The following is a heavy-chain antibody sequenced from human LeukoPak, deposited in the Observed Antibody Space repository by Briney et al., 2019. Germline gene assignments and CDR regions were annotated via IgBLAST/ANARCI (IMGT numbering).Heavy chain of an antibody. Sequence: GGSLRLSCAASGFTFSSYSMNWVRQAPGKGLEWVSYISSSSSTIYYADSVKGRFTISRDNAKNSLYLKMNSLRAEDTAVYYCARVQIAAAGNDYYYGMDVWGQGTTVTVSS. D-gene: IGHD6-13*01. V-gene: IGHV3-48*04. CDR2: ISSSSSTI. J-gene: IGHJ6*02. CDR3: ARVQIAAAGNDYYYGMDV. CDR1: GFTFSSYS.